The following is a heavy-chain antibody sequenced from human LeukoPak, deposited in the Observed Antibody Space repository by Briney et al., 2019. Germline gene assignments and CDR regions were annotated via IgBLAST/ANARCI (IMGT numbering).Heavy chain of an antibody. J-gene: IGHJ4*02. CDR2: INYSGST. V-gene: IGHV4-39*07. D-gene: IGHD1-26*01. CDR3: ALGMPFDY. Sequence: PSETLSLTCSVSGGSISSSDFWWGWIRQPPGKGLEWIGEINYSGSTNYNPSLKSRVTISVDTSKNQFSLKLSSVTAADTAVYYCALGMPFDYWGQGTLVTVSS. CDR1: GGSISSSDFW.